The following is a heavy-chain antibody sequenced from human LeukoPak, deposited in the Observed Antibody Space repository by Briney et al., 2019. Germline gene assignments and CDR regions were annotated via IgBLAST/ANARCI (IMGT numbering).Heavy chain of an antibody. J-gene: IGHJ3*02. Sequence: SETLSLTCTVSGGSISYYYWSWIRQPPGKGLEWIGYIYYSGSTNYNPSLKSRVTISVDTSKSQFSLKLTSVTAADTAVYCCARSRSTAYFDAFDIWGQGTMVSVSS. D-gene: IGHD3-16*01. V-gene: IGHV4-59*08. CDR3: ARSRSTAYFDAFDI. CDR2: IYYSGST. CDR1: GGSISYYY.